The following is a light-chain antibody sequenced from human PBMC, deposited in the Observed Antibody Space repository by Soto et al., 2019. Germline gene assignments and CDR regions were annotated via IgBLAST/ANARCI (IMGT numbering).Light chain of an antibody. J-gene: IGKJ4*01. CDR3: QQRLNWPLT. V-gene: IGKV3-11*01. CDR1: QSINSH. Sequence: EIVLTQSPATLSLSPGERATLSCRASQSINSHLIWYQQKPGQAPRLLMYDASNRATDIQARFSGSGSGTDFTLTISGLEPEDFAVYYCQQRLNWPLTFGGGTKVEIK. CDR2: DAS.